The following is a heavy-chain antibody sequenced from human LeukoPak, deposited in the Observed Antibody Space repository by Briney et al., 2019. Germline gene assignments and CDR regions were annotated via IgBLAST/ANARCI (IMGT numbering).Heavy chain of an antibody. CDR2: IYPSDSDT. CDR3: ARGDPLWFGGDKDFDY. J-gene: IGHJ4*02. CDR1: GYSFTNYW. Sequence: GESLKTSCMGSGYSFTNYWIGWVRQVPGSGLEWMGVIYPSDSDTRYSPSFQGQVTISADKSIDTAYLQWSSLKASDTAMYYCARGDPLWFGGDKDFDYWGQGTLVTVSS. V-gene: IGHV5-51*01. D-gene: IGHD3-10*01.